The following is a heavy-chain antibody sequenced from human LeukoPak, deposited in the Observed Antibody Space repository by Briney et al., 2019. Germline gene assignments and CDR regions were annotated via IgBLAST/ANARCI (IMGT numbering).Heavy chain of an antibody. J-gene: IGHJ4*02. CDR3: ATNGGGDSGYGNFDY. V-gene: IGHV3-9*01. CDR2: ISWNSDTI. CDR1: GFTFDDYA. D-gene: IGHD5-12*01. Sequence: GRSLRLSCAVSGFTFDDYAMHWVRQVPGKGLEWVSGISWNSDTIDLADSVKGRFTISRDNAKNSLYLQMNRLRAEDTALYYCATNGGGDSGYGNFDYWGQGTLVTVSS.